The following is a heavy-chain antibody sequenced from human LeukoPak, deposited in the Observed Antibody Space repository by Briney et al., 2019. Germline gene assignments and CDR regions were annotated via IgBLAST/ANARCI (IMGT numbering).Heavy chain of an antibody. J-gene: IGHJ4*02. CDR3: ATNGGGDSGYGNFDY. V-gene: IGHV3-9*01. CDR2: ISWNSDTI. CDR1: GFTFDDYA. D-gene: IGHD5-12*01. Sequence: GRSLRLSCAVSGFTFDDYAMHWVRQVPGKGLEWVSGISWNSDTIDLADSVKGRFTISRDNAKNSLYLQMNRLRAEDTALYYCATNGGGDSGYGNFDYWGQGTLVTVSS.